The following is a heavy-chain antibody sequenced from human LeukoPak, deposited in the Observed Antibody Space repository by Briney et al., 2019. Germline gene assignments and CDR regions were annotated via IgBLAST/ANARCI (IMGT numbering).Heavy chain of an antibody. J-gene: IGHJ6*03. V-gene: IGHV1-69*05. CDR1: GGTFSSYA. CDR2: IIPIFGTA. Sequence: ASVKVSCKASGGTFSSYAISWVRQAPGQGLEWMGGIIPIFGTANYAQKFQGRVTITTDESTSTAYMELSSLRSEDTAVYYCARGKLGIGYCSSTSCYNYYMDVWGKGTTVTVSS. D-gene: IGHD2-2*02. CDR3: ARGKLGIGYCSSTSCYNYYMDV.